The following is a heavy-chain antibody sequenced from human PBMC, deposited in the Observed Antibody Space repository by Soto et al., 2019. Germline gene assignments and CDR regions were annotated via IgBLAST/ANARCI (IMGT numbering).Heavy chain of an antibody. CDR2: IYYSGST. CDR1: GGSISSGGYY. J-gene: IGHJ4*02. V-gene: IGHV4-31*03. CDR3: ARGHGYSGYDLDY. D-gene: IGHD5-12*01. Sequence: QVQLQESGPGLVKPSQTLSLTCTVSGGSISSGGYYWSWIRQHPGKGLGWIGYIYYSGSTYYNPSLKSRVTIAVDTSKNQFSRKLSSVTAADTAVYYCARGHGYSGYDLDYWGQGTLVTVSS.